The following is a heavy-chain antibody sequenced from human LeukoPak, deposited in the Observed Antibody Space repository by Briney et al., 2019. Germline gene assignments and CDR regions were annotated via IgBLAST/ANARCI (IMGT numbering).Heavy chain of an antibody. CDR2: IIPIFGTA. CDR1: GGTFSSYA. CDR3: AREGEMATPELDY. V-gene: IGHV1-69*05. D-gene: IGHD5-24*01. J-gene: IGHJ4*02. Sequence: SVKVSCKASGGTFSSYAISWVRQAPGQGLEWMGGIIPIFGTANYAQKFQGRVTITTDESTSTAYMELSSLRSEDTAVYYCAREGEMATPELDYWGQGTLVTVSS.